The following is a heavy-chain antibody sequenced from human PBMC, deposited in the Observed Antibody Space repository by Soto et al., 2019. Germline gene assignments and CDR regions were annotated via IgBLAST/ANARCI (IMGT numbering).Heavy chain of an antibody. CDR1: GYTFTSYY. V-gene: IGHV1-46*01. D-gene: IGHD4-17*01. Sequence: ASVKVSCNASGYTFTSYYMHWVRQAPGQGLEWMGIINPSGGSTSYAQKFQGRVTMTRDTSTSTVYMELSSLRSEDTAVYYCARAYGEYDEYDYWGQGTLVTVSS. CDR3: ARAYGEYDEYDY. J-gene: IGHJ4*02. CDR2: INPSGGST.